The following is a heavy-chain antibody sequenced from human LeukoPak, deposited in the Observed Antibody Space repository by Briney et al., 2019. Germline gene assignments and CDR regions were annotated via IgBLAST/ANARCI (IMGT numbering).Heavy chain of an antibody. D-gene: IGHD2-2*01. CDR2: IYHSGST. CDR3: ARSRVPYCSSTSSYAVNFQH. CDR1: GYSISSGYY. V-gene: IGHV4-38-2*02. Sequence: SETLSLTCTVSGYSISSGYYWGWIRQPPGKGLEWIGSIYHSGSTYYNPSLKSRVTISVDTSKNQFSLKLSSVTAADTAVYYCARSRVPYCSSTSSYAVNFQHWGQATLVTVSS. J-gene: IGHJ1*01.